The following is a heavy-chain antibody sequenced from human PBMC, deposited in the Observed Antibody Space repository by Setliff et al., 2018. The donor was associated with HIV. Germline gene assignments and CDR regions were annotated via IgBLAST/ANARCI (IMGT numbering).Heavy chain of an antibody. CDR3: ARRIYGDHDYRQDAFDV. CDR2: TNIADNG. D-gene: IGHD3-3*02. Sequence: ETLSLTCTVSGGSISSYYWSWVRQAPGKGLEWVSLTNIADNGYYAESVEGRFSISRDTSKNVVFLQMHRLRADDTAVYFCARRIYGDHDYRQDAFDVWGPGTMVTVS. J-gene: IGHJ3*01. CDR1: GGSISSYY. V-gene: IGHV3-53*01.